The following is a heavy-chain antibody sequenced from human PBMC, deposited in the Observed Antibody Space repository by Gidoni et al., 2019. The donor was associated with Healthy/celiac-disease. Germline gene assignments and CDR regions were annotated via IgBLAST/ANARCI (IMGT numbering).Heavy chain of an antibody. Sequence: EVQLLESGGGLVQPGGSLRLSCAASGFTFSSYAMSWVRQAPGKGLEWVSAISGSGGSTYYADSVKGRFTIARDNSKNTLYLQMNSLRAEDTAVYYCAKDNSVELAFDIWGQGTMVTVSS. CDR2: ISGSGGST. CDR1: GFTFSSYA. D-gene: IGHD1-7*01. CDR3: AKDNSVELAFDI. J-gene: IGHJ3*02. V-gene: IGHV3-23*01.